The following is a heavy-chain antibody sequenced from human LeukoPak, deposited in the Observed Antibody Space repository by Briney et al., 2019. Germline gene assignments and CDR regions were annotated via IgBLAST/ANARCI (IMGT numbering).Heavy chain of an antibody. D-gene: IGHD3-22*01. J-gene: IGHJ4*02. CDR1: GFTFSSYS. CDR3: ARGDNNTYYYDSSGYWN. V-gene: IGHV3-48*01. CDR2: ISSSSSTI. Sequence: PGGSLRLSCAASGFTFSSYSMNWVRQAPGKGLEWVSYISSSSSTIYYADSVKGRFTISRDNAKNSLYLQMNSLRAEDTAVYYCARGDNNTYYYDSSGYWNWGQGTLVTVPS.